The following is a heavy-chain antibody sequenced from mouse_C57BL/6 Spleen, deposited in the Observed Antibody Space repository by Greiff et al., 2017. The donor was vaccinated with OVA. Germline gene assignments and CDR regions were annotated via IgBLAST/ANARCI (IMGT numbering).Heavy chain of an antibody. CDR3: ARRGYGSSYAMDY. J-gene: IGHJ4*01. CDR1: GFTFSSYA. Sequence: EVQGVESGGGLVKPGGSLKLSCAASGFTFSSYAMSWVRQTPEKRLEWVATISDGGSYTYYPDNVKGRFTISRDNAKNNLYLQMSHLKSEDTAMYYCARRGYGSSYAMDYWGQGTSVTVSS. V-gene: IGHV5-4*01. CDR2: ISDGGSYT. D-gene: IGHD1-1*01.